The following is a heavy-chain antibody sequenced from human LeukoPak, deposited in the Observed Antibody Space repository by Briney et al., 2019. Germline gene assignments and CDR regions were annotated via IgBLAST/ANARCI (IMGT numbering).Heavy chain of an antibody. Sequence: AGGSLRLSCAASGFTFRNARMNWVRQAPGKGLEWVSYISSSSSTIYYADSVRGRFISSRDNAKNSLYLQMNSLRAEDTAVYYCARGVSSNWNYLYFDYWGQGTLVTVSS. J-gene: IGHJ4*02. CDR1: GFTFRNAR. CDR2: ISSSSSTI. V-gene: IGHV3-48*04. CDR3: ARGVSSNWNYLYFDY. D-gene: IGHD1-7*01.